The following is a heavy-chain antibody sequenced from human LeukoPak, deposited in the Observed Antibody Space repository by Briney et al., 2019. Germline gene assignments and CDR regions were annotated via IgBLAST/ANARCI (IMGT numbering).Heavy chain of an antibody. J-gene: IGHJ4*02. CDR3: ARVPGSYYVDFDY. Sequence: PGGSLRLSCAASGFTFSSYAMSWVRQAPGKGLEWVSAISGSGGSTYYADSVKGRFTISRDNSKNTLYLQMSGLRVEDTAIYYCARVPGSYYVDFDYWGQGTLVTVSS. D-gene: IGHD3-10*01. CDR1: GFTFSSYA. CDR2: ISGSGGST. V-gene: IGHV3-23*01.